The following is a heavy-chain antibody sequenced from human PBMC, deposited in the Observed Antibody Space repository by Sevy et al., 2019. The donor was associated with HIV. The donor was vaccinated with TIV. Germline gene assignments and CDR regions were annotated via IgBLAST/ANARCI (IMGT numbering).Heavy chain of an antibody. V-gene: IGHV3-73*01. Sequence: GGSLRLSCAASGFTFSGSAMHWVRQASGKGLEWVGRIRSKANSYATAYAASVKGRFTMSRDDSKNTAYLQMNSLKTVDTAVYYCTRQNVDTAMVHYYYYGYGMDVWGQGTTVTVSS. D-gene: IGHD5-18*01. CDR1: GFTFSGSA. J-gene: IGHJ6*02. CDR2: IRSKANSYAT. CDR3: TRQNVDTAMVHYYYYGYGMDV.